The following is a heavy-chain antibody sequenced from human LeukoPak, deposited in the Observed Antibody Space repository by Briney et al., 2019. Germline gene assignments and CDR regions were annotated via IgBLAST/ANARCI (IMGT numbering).Heavy chain of an antibody. CDR1: AFTFSSYW. CDR2: ISGSAVST. CDR3: AKDQTVAVAGPFDN. V-gene: IGHV3-23*01. J-gene: IGHJ4*02. D-gene: IGHD6-19*01. Sequence: GGSLRLSCAGSAFTFSSYWMSWVRQAPGKGLEWVSGISGSAVSTFYADSVKGRFTISRDNSKTTLYLHMDSLRVEDTAVYYCAKDQTVAVAGPFDNWGQGTLVTVSS.